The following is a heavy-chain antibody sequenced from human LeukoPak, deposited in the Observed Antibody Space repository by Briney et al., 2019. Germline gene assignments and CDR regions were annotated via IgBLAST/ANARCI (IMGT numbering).Heavy chain of an antibody. J-gene: IGHJ4*02. CDR2: VYSDGST. D-gene: IGHD3-16*01. Sequence: SETLSLTCAVSGGSISSSNYYWGWIRQPPGKGLEWIGSVYSDGSTSYNPSLKSRVTISVDTSKNQFSLKLSSVTAADTAAYYCARGYYPRVITFGGVIIFDYWGQGTLVTVSS. V-gene: IGHV4-39*07. CDR1: GGSISSSNYY. CDR3: ARGYYPRVITFGGVIIFDY.